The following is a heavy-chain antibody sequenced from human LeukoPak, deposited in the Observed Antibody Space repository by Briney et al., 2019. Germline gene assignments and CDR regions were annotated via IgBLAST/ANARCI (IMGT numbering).Heavy chain of an antibody. D-gene: IGHD2-2*01. V-gene: IGHV4-61*02. Sequence: SETLSPTCTVSGGSISSGSYYWTWIRQPAGKGLEWIGRIYTSGSTNYNPSLKSRVTMSVDTSKNQFSLKLSSVTAADTAVYYCATIVVPAANDYFYMDVWGKGTTVTVSS. CDR1: GGSISSGSYY. J-gene: IGHJ6*03. CDR3: ATIVVPAANDYFYMDV. CDR2: IYTSGST.